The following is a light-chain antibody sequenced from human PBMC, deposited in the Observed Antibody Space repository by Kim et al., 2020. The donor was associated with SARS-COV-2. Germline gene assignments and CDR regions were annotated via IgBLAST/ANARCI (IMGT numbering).Light chain of an antibody. Sequence: QSALTQPVSMSGSPGQSITISCSGTSGDIGNSNSVSWYQQHSGEAPRLIIYDVSERPSGVSARFSGSKSANMASLTISGLRSEDEADYYCCSTSNTLDYVFGSGTKVTVL. V-gene: IGLV2-14*03. CDR2: DVS. J-gene: IGLJ1*01. CDR3: CSTSNTLDYV. CDR1: SGDIGNSNS.